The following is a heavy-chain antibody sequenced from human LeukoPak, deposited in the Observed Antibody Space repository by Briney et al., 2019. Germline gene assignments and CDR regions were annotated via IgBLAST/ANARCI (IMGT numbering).Heavy chain of an antibody. CDR3: ASRGGRNFDY. Sequence: SDTLSLTCTVSVGSISSYYWSWIRQPPGKGLEWIGYIYTSGSTNYNPSLKSRVTISVDKSKNQFSLKLSSVTAADTSVYYCASRGGRNFDYWGQGTLVTVSS. V-gene: IGHV4-4*09. J-gene: IGHJ4*02. CDR1: VGSISSYY. D-gene: IGHD2-15*01. CDR2: IYTSGST.